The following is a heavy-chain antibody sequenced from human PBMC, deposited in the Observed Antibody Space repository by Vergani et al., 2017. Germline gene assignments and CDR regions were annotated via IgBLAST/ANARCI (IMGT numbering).Heavy chain of an antibody. CDR1: GCSFSPGSQS. D-gene: IGHD2-21*01. J-gene: IGHJ3*01. V-gene: IGHV4-61*02. CDR3: ARGGGEYDKDALDV. Sequence: QVQLQESGPGLVKPSQTLSLTCTVSGCSFSPGSQSWAWLRQSAGKGLEWIGRIHTSGATYYNPFLRSRAIMTVDASKKQFSRMLTSVTAADTAVYYCARGGGEYDKDALDVWGQGTKVTVSS. CDR2: IHTSGAT.